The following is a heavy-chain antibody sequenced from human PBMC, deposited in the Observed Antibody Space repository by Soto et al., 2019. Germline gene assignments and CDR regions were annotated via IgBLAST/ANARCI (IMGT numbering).Heavy chain of an antibody. D-gene: IGHD2-2*01. CDR1: GYTFTSYG. CDR2: ISTYNGNT. V-gene: IGHV1-18*01. Sequence: QVQLMQSGAEVKKPGASVKVSCKASGYTFTSYGISWVRQAPGQGLEWMGWISTYNGNTNYAQKLQGRVTMTTDTSTSKAYMELRSLRSDDTAVYYCGRDLYQSVFYYGMDVWGQGTTVTVSS. J-gene: IGHJ6*02. CDR3: GRDLYQSVFYYGMDV.